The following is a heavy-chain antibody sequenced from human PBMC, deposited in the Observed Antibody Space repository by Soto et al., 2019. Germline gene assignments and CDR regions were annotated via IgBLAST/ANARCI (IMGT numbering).Heavy chain of an antibody. CDR3: ARDREQWLACDY. CDR2: INAGNGNT. Sequence: ASVKVSCKASGYTFTSYAMHWVRQAPGQRLEWMGWINAGNGNTKYSQKFQGRVTITRDTSASTAYMELSSLRSEDTAVYYCARDREQWLACDYWGQGTLVTVSS. V-gene: IGHV1-3*01. CDR1: GYTFTSYA. J-gene: IGHJ4*02. D-gene: IGHD6-19*01.